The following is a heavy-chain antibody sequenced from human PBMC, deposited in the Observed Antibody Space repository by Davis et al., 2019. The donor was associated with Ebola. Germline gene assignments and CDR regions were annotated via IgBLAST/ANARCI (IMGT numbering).Heavy chain of an antibody. CDR2: ISSSSSYI. CDR3: ARDGGSGPKGYNWFDP. D-gene: IGHD3-10*01. CDR1: GFTFSSYS. Sequence: PGGSLRLSCAASGFTFSSYSMNWVRQAPGKGLEWVSSISSSSSYIYYADSVKGRFTISRDNAKNSLYLQMNSLRAEDTAVYYCARDGGSGPKGYNWFDPWGQGTLVTVSS. J-gene: IGHJ5*02. V-gene: IGHV3-21*01.